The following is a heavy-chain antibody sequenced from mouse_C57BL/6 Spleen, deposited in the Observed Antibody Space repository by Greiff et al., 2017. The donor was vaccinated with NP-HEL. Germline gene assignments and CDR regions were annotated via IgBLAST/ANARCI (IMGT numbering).Heavy chain of an antibody. CDR3: TREGEYGNYGWFAY. CDR1: GYTFTDYE. CDR2: IDPETGGP. D-gene: IGHD2-1*01. V-gene: IGHV1-15*01. J-gene: IGHJ3*01. Sequence: VQLQQSGAELVRPGASVTLSCKASGYTFTDYEMHWVKQTPVHGLEWIGAIDPETGGPAYNQKFKGKAILTADKSASTAYMELRSLTSEDSAVYYCTREGEYGNYGWFAYWGQGTLVTVSA.